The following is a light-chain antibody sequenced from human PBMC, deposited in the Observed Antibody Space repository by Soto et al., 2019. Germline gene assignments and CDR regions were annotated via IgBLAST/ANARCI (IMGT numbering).Light chain of an antibody. J-gene: IGLJ3*02. CDR2: ENN. V-gene: IGLV1-51*02. CDR3: GTWDSSLSAWV. CDR1: SSNIGNNY. Sequence: QSVLTQPPSVSAAPGQKVTISCSGSSSNIGNNYVSWYQQPPGTAPKLLIYENNKRPSGIPDRFSGSKSGTSATLGITGLQTGDEADYYCGTWDSSLSAWVFGGGTQLTVL.